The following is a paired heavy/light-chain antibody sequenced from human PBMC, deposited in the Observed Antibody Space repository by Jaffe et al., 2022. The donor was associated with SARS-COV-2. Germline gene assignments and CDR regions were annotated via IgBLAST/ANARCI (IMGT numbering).Light chain of an antibody. CDR2: STN. CDR1: SGSVSASSF. Sequence: QTVVTQEPAFSVSPGGTVTLTCALSSGSVSASSFPSWYQQTPGQAPRTLIYSTNTRSSGVPDRFSGSILGNKAALTITGAQADDESDYYCVLHMGSGIWVFGGGTKLTVL. CDR3: VLHMGSGIWV. J-gene: IGLJ3*02. V-gene: IGLV8-61*01.
Heavy chain of an antibody. V-gene: IGHV3-74*01. CDR1: RFTFSSYW. Sequence: EVQLVESGGGLVQPGGSLRLSCAASRFTFSSYWMHWARQAPGKGLVWVSRINSDGSSTTYADSVKGRFTISRDNAKNTLYLQMNSLRPEDTAVYYCARSCGGGSCYYFDYWGQGTLVTVSS. CDR3: ARSCGGGSCYYFDY. CDR2: INSDGSST. D-gene: IGHD2-15*01. J-gene: IGHJ4*02.